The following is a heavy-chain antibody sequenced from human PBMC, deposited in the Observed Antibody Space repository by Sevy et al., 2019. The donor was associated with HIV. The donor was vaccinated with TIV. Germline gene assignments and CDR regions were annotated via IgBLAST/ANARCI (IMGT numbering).Heavy chain of an antibody. J-gene: IGHJ4*02. CDR3: ARAVGKDGAY. CDR1: GFTFSHSW. CDR2: INQDGSVI. V-gene: IGHV3-7*03. D-gene: IGHD2-8*01. Sequence: ASVKVSCTASGFTFSHSWMHWVRQAPGKGLEWLANINQDGSVIYYADSVKGRFTISRDNSRNSVFLQMSSLRAGDTATYYCARAVGKDGAYWGQGTLVTVSS.